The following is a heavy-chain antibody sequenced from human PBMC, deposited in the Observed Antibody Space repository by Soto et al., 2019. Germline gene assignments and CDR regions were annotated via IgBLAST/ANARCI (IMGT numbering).Heavy chain of an antibody. J-gene: IGHJ4*02. Sequence: EASVKVSCKASGYTFTSYDINWVRQATGQGLEWMGWMNPNSGNTGYAQKFQGRVTMTRNTSISTAYMELSSLRSEDTAVYYCARNGARIASGSARRNTFFVRPDYWGQGTLVTVSS. CDR1: GYTFTSYD. D-gene: IGHD5-12*01. V-gene: IGHV1-8*01. CDR2: MNPNSGNT. CDR3: ARNGARIASGSARRNTFFVRPDY.